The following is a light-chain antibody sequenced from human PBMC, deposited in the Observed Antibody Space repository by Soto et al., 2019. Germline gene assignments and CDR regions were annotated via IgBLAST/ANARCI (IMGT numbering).Light chain of an antibody. V-gene: IGLV2-11*01. CDR1: SSDVGSYNY. J-gene: IGLJ2*01. Sequence: QSALTQPRSVSGSPGQSVTVSCTGTSSDVGSYNYVSWYQQHPGKAPTLMISDVTKRPSGVPDRFSGSKSGNTASLTISGLQAEDEADYYCSSYAGSYSLIFGGGTKLTV. CDR2: DVT. CDR3: SSYAGSYSLI.